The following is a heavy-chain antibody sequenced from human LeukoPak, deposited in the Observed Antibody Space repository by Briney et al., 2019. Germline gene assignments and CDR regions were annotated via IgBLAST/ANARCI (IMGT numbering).Heavy chain of an antibody. Sequence: PGGSLRLSCAAPGFTFSSYAMSWVRQAPGKGLEWVSAIRGGGGNEYYADSVKGRFTISRDNSKKTLYLQMNSLRAEDTAVYYCAKDPGAYGDYYTNYWGQGTLVTVSS. D-gene: IGHD4-17*01. J-gene: IGHJ4*02. CDR1: GFTFSSYA. CDR2: IRGGGGNE. V-gene: IGHV3-23*01. CDR3: AKDPGAYGDYYTNY.